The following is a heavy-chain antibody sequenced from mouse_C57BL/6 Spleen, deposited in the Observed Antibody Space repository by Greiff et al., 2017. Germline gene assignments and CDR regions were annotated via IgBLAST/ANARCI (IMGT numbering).Heavy chain of an antibody. CDR1: GYAFSSYW. CDR3: ARPTVVDWYFDV. V-gene: IGHV1-80*01. D-gene: IGHD1-1*01. Sequence: QVQLQQSGAELVKPGASVKISCKASGYAFSSYWMNWVKQRPGKGLEWIGQIYPGDGATNYNGKFKGKATLTADKSSSTAYMQLSSLTSEDSAVYFCARPTVVDWYFDVWGTGTTVTVSS. CDR2: IYPGDGAT. J-gene: IGHJ1*03.